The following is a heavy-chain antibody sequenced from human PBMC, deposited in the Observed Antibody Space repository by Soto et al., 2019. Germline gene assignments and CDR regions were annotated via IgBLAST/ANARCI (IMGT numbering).Heavy chain of an antibody. Sequence: QVQLVESGGGAVQPGRSLRLSCAASGFTLSDYGMHWVRQAPDKGLEWVAVIWSDGNRKYYADSVKGRFTISRDNPDNTLFLEMNSLTADDTAVYYCVIGGKTAGGFDVWGQGTMVTVSS. CDR2: IWSDGNRK. CDR3: VIGGKTAGGFDV. CDR1: GFTLSDYG. J-gene: IGHJ3*01. V-gene: IGHV3-33*01. D-gene: IGHD2-15*01.